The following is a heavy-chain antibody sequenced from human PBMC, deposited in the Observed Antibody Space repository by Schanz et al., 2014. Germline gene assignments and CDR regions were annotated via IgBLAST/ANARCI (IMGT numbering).Heavy chain of an antibody. CDR1: GFTFSSYA. J-gene: IGHJ5*02. Sequence: EVQLLESGGGLVQPGGSPRLSCAGSGFTFSSYAMSWVRQTPGKGLEWVSVISGSGVTIYYADSVKGRFTISRDNSKNTLYLQMNSLRVEDTAVYYCARQPGRITVSGVVSNWVDPGGQGTLVTVSS. CDR3: ARQPGRITVSGVVSNWVDP. D-gene: IGHD3-3*01. V-gene: IGHV3-23*01. CDR2: ISGSGVTI.